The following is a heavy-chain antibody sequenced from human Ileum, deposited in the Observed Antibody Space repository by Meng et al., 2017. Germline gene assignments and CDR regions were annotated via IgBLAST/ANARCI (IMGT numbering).Heavy chain of an antibody. CDR2: MYSGGTT. J-gene: IGHJ4*02. D-gene: IGHD6-19*01. Sequence: GESLKISCAASGFRVSSNYMSWVRQAPGKGLEWVSVMYSGGTTNYADSVKGRFSISRDISKNTLYLQMNSLRVDDTAVYYCTREGGAVAGTPTDYWGQGALVTVSS. V-gene: IGHV3-53*01. CDR3: TREGGAVAGTPTDY. CDR1: GFRVSSNY.